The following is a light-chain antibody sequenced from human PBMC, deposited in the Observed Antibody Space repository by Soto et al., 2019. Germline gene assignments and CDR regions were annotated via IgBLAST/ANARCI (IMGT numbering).Light chain of an antibody. V-gene: IGKV1-5*01. CDR2: DAS. CDR3: LQYNSYPYS. Sequence: DIQMTQSPSTLSASVGDRVTITCRVSQSISSWLAWYQQKPGKAPTLLIYDASNLESGVPSRFSGSGSGTEFTLTISSLQPDDFATYYCLQYNSYPYSFGPGTKVYIK. J-gene: IGKJ3*01. CDR1: QSISSW.